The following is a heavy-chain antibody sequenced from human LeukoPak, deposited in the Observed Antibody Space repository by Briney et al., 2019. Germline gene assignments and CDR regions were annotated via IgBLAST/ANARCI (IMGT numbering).Heavy chain of an antibody. CDR2: IYYSGST. V-gene: IGHV4-39*01. D-gene: IGHD6-19*01. J-gene: IGHJ3*02. CDR1: GASISSTTYY. CDR3: ARHKYSSGWPPEGAFDI. Sequence: SETLSLTCTVSGASISSTTYYWGWIRQPPRKGLEWIASIYYSGSTYYNPSLKSRVTISVDTSKNQFSLKLSSVTAADAAVYYCARHKYSSGWPPEGAFDIWGQGTMVTVSS.